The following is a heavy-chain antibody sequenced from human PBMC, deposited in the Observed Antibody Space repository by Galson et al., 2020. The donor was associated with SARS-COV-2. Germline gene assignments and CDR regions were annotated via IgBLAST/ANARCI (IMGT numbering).Heavy chain of an antibody. J-gene: IGHJ6*03. V-gene: IGHV3-30*03. CDR2: ISYDGSNK. Sequence: GESLKISCAASGFTFSDYYMSWIRQAPGKGLEWVALISYDGSNKYYADSVKGRFTISRDNSKNTLYLQMNSLRAEDTAVYYCARSSRQYYYYYMDVWGKGTTVTISS. CDR3: ARSSRQYYYYYMDV. CDR1: GFTFSDYY.